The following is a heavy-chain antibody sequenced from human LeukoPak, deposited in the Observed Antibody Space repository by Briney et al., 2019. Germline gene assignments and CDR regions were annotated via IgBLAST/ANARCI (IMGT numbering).Heavy chain of an antibody. CDR3: ARSYYYDSSGPPGDY. V-gene: IGHV4-59*01. D-gene: IGHD3-22*01. Sequence: SETLSLTCTVSGGSISSYYWSWIRQPPGKGLEWIGYIYYSGSTNYNPSLKSRVTISVDTSKNQFSLKLSSVTAADTAVYYCARSYYYDSSGPPGDYWGQGTLVTVSS. CDR2: IYYSGST. CDR1: GGSISSYY. J-gene: IGHJ4*02.